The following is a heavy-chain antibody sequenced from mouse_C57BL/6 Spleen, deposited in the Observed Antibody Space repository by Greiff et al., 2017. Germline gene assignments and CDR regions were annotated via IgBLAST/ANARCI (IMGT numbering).Heavy chain of an antibody. Sequence: DVQLQESGPELVKPGDSVKISCKASGYSFTGYFMNWVMQSHGKSLEWIGRINPYNGDTFYNQKFKGKATLTVDKSSSTAHMELRSLTSEDSAVYYCARGVYYGSSPEYFDYWGQGTTRTVSS. CDR3: ARGVYYGSSPEYFDY. D-gene: IGHD1-1*01. CDR2: INPYNGDT. J-gene: IGHJ2*01. V-gene: IGHV1-20*01. CDR1: GYSFTGYF.